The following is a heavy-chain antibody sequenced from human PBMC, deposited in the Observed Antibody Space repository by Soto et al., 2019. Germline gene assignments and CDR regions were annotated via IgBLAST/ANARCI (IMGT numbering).Heavy chain of an antibody. V-gene: IGHV3-23*01. CDR2: ISGSGGNT. CDR3: AKDQGKYSSGWYNDAFDI. CDR1: GFTFSSYA. D-gene: IGHD6-19*01. Sequence: GGSLRLSYAASGFTFSSYAMSWVRQAPGKGLEWVSAISGSGGNTYYADSVKGRFTISRDNSKNTLYLQMNSLRAEDTAVYHCAKDQGKYSSGWYNDAFDIWGQGTMVTVSS. J-gene: IGHJ3*02.